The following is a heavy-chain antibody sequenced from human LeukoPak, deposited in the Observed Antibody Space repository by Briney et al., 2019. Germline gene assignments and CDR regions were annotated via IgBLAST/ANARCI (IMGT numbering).Heavy chain of an antibody. CDR2: ISHSGTT. CDR3: ARVLGIAVAGAIDTGGTYLDY. Sequence: PSGTLSLTCAVSGGSISSNNWWSWVRQPPGKGLEWIGEISHSGTTNYNPSLKSRVTISVDKSKNQFSLKVISVTAADTAVYYCARVLGIAVAGAIDTGGTYLDYWGQGTLVTVSS. D-gene: IGHD6-19*01. J-gene: IGHJ4*02. V-gene: IGHV4-4*02. CDR1: GGSISSNNW.